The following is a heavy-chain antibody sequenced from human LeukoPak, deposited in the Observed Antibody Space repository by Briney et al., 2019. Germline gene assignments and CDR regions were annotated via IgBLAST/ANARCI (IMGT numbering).Heavy chain of an antibody. V-gene: IGHV4-61*02. CDR1: GGSISSGSYY. CDR2: THRSGST. D-gene: IGHD3-16*02. J-gene: IGHJ4*02. Sequence: SETLSLTCSVSGGSISSGSYYWSWIRQPAGKGLQWIGRTHRSGSTNYNPSLKSRVNMSVYTSKNPFSLKLNSVTAADTAVYYCARDYGGSYPHFDYWGQGTLVTVSP. CDR3: ARDYGGSYPHFDY.